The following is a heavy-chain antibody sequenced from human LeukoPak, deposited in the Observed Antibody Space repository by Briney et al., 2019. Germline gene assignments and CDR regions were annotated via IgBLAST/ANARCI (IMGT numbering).Heavy chain of an antibody. J-gene: IGHJ4*02. CDR3: ARARYGGNSEVGDY. V-gene: IGHV1-18*01. CDR2: ISAYNGNT. Sequence: GASVKVSCKASGYTFTSYGVSWVRQVPGQGLEWMGWISAYNGNTNYAQKLQGRVTMTTDTSTSTAYMELRSLRSDDTAVYYCARARYGGNSEVGDYWGQGTLVTASS. D-gene: IGHD4-23*01. CDR1: GYTFTSYG.